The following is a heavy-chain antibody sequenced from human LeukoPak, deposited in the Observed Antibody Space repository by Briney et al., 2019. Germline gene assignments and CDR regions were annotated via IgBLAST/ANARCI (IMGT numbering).Heavy chain of an antibody. V-gene: IGHV3-21*01. CDR1: GFTFSSYS. J-gene: IGHJ4*02. CDR3: ARSPPVRGVNPFDY. D-gene: IGHD3-10*01. CDR2: ISSSSSYI. Sequence: GGSLILSCAASGFTFSSYSMNWVRQAPGKGLEWVSSISSSSSYIYYADSVKGRFTISRDNAKNSLYLQMNSLRAEDTAVYYCARSPPVRGVNPFDYWGQGTLVTVSS.